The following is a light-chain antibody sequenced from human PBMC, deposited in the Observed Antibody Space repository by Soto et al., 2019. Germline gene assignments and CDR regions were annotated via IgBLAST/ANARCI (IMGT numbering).Light chain of an antibody. V-gene: IGLV4-60*03. CDR2: VAGSGSY. CDR1: SGHSTYI. Sequence: QLVLTQSSSASASLGSSVRLTCTLSSGHSTYIISWHQQQPGKAPRFLMKVAGSGSYDRGCGVPDRFSGSSSGAARYLTISNLQSEDEADYFCETWANSTLVFGGGTKLTVL. CDR3: ETWANSTLV. J-gene: IGLJ3*02.